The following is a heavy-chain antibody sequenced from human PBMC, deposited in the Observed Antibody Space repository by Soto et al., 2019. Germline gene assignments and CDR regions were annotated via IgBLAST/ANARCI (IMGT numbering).Heavy chain of an antibody. CDR2: MNPNSGNT. CDR1: GYTFTSYD. Sequence: QVQLVQSGAEVKKPGASVKVSCKASGYTFTSYDINWVRQATGQGLEWMGWMNPNSGNTGYAQKFQGRVTMTRNASVSTAYRELSSGRSEDTAVYYCAGSTNDYGDRHWGQGTLVTVSS. J-gene: IGHJ4*02. D-gene: IGHD4-17*01. V-gene: IGHV1-8*01. CDR3: AGSTNDYGDRH.